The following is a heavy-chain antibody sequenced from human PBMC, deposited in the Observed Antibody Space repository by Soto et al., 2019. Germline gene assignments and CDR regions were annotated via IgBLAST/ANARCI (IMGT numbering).Heavy chain of an antibody. Sequence: SETLSLTCTVSGGSISSYYWSWIRQPPGKGLEWIGYIYYSGSTNYNPSLKSRVTISVDTSKNQFSLKLSSVTAADTAVYYCARAPYGANWGSYYFDYWGQGTLVTVSS. J-gene: IGHJ4*02. V-gene: IGHV4-59*01. CDR3: ARAPYGANWGSYYFDY. D-gene: IGHD7-27*01. CDR2: IYYSGST. CDR1: GGSISSYY.